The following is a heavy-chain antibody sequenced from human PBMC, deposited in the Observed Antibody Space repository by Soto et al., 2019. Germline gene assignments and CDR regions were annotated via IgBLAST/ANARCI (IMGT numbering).Heavy chain of an antibody. CDR1: GFSLSDYW. CDR2: IKQDGSER. V-gene: IGHV3-7*01. J-gene: IGHJ4*02. D-gene: IGHD6-19*01. CDR3: ARSSGWLHDY. Sequence: GASLRLSCAASGFSLSDYWMNWVRQAPGKGLEWVAIIKQDGSERYYVDSVKGRFTISRDNAKNSLYLQMSSLRVEDTALYYCARSSGWLHDYWGQGTLVTVSS.